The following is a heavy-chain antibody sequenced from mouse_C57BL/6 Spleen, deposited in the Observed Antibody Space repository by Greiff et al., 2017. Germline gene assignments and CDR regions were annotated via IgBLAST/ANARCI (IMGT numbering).Heavy chain of an antibody. CDR1: GYSITSGYY. Sequence: EVHLVESGPGLVKPSQSLSLTCSVTGYSITSGYYWNWIRQFPGNKLEWMGYISYDGSNNYNPSLKNRISITRDTSKNQFFLKLNAVTTEDTATCYCARGGPPNYYAMDYWGQGTSVTVSS. CDR2: ISYDGSN. CDR3: ARGGPPNYYAMDY. D-gene: IGHD3-3*01. J-gene: IGHJ4*01. V-gene: IGHV3-6*01.